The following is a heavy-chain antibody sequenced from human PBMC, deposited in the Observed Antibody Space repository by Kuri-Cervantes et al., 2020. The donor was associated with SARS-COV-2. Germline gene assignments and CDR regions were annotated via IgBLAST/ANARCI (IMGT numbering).Heavy chain of an antibody. CDR2: IYYSGST. D-gene: IGHD3-22*01. V-gene: IGHV4-59*01. CDR1: GGSISTYY. CDR3: ARGGTYYYDRSGFDWFDP. J-gene: IGHJ5*02. Sequence: SETLSLTCTVSGGSISTYYWSWIRQPPGKGLEWIGYIYYSGSTTYNPSPKSRVTISVDTSKNQFSLELDSVTAADTAVYYCARGGTYYYDRSGFDWFDPWGQGTLVTVSS.